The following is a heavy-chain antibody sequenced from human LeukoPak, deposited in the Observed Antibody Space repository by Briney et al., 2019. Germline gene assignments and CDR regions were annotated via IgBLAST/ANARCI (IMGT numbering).Heavy chain of an antibody. V-gene: IGHV3-9*01. CDR3: AKDFVPVAGPESRFDY. CDR2: ISWNSGSI. Sequence: GGSLRLSCAASGFTFDDCAMHWVRQAPGKGLEWVSGISWNSGSIGYADSVKGRFTISRDNAKNSLYLQMNSLRAEDTALYYCAKDFVPVAGPESRFDYWGQGTLVTVSS. CDR1: GFTFDDCA. J-gene: IGHJ4*02. D-gene: IGHD6-19*01.